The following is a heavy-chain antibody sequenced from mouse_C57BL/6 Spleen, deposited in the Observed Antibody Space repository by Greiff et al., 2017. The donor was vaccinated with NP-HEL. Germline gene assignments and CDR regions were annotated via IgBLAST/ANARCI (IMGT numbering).Heavy chain of an antibody. J-gene: IGHJ2*01. CDR1: GYTFTGYW. Sequence: QVQLKESGAELMKPGASVKLSCKATGYTFTGYWIEWVKQRPGHGLEWIGEILPGSGSTNYNEKFKGKATFTADTSSNTAYMQLSSLTTEESAIYYWARRGRYDGYPYYFDCWGQGTTLTVSA. CDR2: ILPGSGST. D-gene: IGHD2-3*01. CDR3: ARRGRYDGYPYYFDC. V-gene: IGHV1-9*01.